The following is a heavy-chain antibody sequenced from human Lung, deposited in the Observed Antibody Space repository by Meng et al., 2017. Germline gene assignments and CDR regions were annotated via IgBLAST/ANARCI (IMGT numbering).Heavy chain of an antibody. Sequence: QVHLVQSGAEVKKPGASVKVSCKASGYTFTNYAMHWVRQAPGQRLEWMGWINAGSENTEYSQKFQGRVTLTRDTSATTAYMELRSLKSEDTAIYYCARDIVVTFGELTTLDSWGQGTLVTVSS. CDR3: ARDIVVTFGELTTLDS. V-gene: IGHV1-3*01. CDR1: GYTFTNYA. CDR2: INAGSENT. D-gene: IGHD2-21*01. J-gene: IGHJ4*02.